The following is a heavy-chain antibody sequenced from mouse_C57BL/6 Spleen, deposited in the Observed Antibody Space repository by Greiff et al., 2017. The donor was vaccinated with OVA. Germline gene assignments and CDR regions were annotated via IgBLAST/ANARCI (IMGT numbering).Heavy chain of an antibody. CDR3: TTTFVTTVVSPHYFDY. V-gene: IGHV14-4*01. Sequence: EVQLQQSGAELVRPGASVKLSCTASGFNIKDDYMHWVKQRPEQGLEWIGWIDPENGDTAYASKFQGKATITADKSTNTAYLHLISLTSEDTTVYYCTTTFVTTVVSPHYFDYWGQGTTLTVSS. J-gene: IGHJ2*01. D-gene: IGHD1-1*01. CDR1: GFNIKDDY. CDR2: IDPENGDT.